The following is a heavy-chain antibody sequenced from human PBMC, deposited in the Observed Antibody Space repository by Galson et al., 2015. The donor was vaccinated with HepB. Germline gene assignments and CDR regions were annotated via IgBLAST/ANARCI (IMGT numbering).Heavy chain of an antibody. CDR3: AREGGRAEFDY. Sequence: SLRLSCAASGFTFSSYGMHWVRQAPGKGLEWVAVRWYDGSNKYYADSVKGRFTISRDNSKNTLYLQMNSLRAEDTAVYYCAREGGRAEFDYWGQGTLVTVSS. D-gene: IGHD3-16*01. CDR1: GFTFSSYG. V-gene: IGHV3-33*01. CDR2: RWYDGSNK. J-gene: IGHJ4*02.